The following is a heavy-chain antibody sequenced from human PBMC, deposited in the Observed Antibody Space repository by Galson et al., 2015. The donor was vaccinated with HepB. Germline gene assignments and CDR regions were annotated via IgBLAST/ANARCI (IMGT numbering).Heavy chain of an antibody. J-gene: IGHJ4*02. V-gene: IGHV5-51*01. CDR2: IYPGDSDT. Sequence: QSGAEVKKPGESLKISCKGSGYSFTSYWIGWVRQMPGKGLEWMGIIYPGDSDTRYRPSFQGRVTISVDKSISTAYLQWSSLKASDTAMYYCARRGKPGYSSGWYNYWGQGTLVTVSS. D-gene: IGHD6-19*01. CDR3: ARRGKPGYSSGWYNY. CDR1: GYSFTSYW.